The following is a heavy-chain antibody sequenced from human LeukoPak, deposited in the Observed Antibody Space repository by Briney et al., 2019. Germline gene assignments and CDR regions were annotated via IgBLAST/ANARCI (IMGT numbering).Heavy chain of an antibody. CDR2: MNPNSGNT. CDR1: GYTFTSYD. CDR3: ARRALLVDGSWYWSTDVGLRWFDP. Sequence: ASVKVSCKASGYTFTSYDINWVRQATGQGLEWVGWMNPNSGNTGYAQKFQGRVTMTRNTSISTAYMELSSLRSEDTAVYYCARRALLVDGSWYWSTDVGLRWFDPWGQGTLVTVSS. D-gene: IGHD6-13*01. V-gene: IGHV1-8*01. J-gene: IGHJ5*02.